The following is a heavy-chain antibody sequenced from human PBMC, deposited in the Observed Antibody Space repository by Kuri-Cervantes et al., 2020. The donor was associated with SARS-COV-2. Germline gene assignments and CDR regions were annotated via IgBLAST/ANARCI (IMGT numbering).Heavy chain of an antibody. J-gene: IGHJ4*02. CDR1: GGSISSYY. CDR3: ARGGGLVDPLFDS. Sequence: SETLSLTCTVSGGSISSYYWSWIRQPAGKGLEWIGRFYTRGSTNYNPSLKSRVTISVDRSKNNFSLSLTSVTAADTAVYYCARGGGLVDPLFDSWGQGILVTVSS. CDR2: FYTRGST. V-gene: IGHV4-4*07. D-gene: IGHD2-8*02.